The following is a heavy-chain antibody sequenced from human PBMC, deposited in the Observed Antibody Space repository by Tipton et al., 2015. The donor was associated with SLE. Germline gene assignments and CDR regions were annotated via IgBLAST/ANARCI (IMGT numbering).Heavy chain of an antibody. J-gene: IGHJ1*01. V-gene: IGHV3-7*04. Sequence: SLRLSCAASAFTISNSWMNWVRQAPGKGLEWVANIKRDGSEKCYVDSVKGRFTISRDNAENSLYLQMNSLRAEDTAVYFCAGGGDSGSWYGYFQHWGQGALVTVSS. D-gene: IGHD6-13*01. CDR2: IKRDGSEK. CDR3: AGGGDSGSWYGYFQH. CDR1: AFTISNSW.